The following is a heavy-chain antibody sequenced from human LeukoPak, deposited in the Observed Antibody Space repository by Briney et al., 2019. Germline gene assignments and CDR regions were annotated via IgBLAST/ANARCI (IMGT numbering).Heavy chain of an antibody. V-gene: IGHV3-9*01. CDR1: GFTFDDYA. Sequence: GRSLRLSCAASGFTFDDYAMHWVRQAPGKGLEWVSGISWNSGSISYADSVKGRFTISRDNAKNSLYLQMNSLRAEDTALYYCAKDMSPRYFDWLLLHPFDYWGQGTLVTVSS. CDR2: ISWNSGSI. J-gene: IGHJ4*02. CDR3: AKDMSPRYFDWLLLHPFDY. D-gene: IGHD3-9*01.